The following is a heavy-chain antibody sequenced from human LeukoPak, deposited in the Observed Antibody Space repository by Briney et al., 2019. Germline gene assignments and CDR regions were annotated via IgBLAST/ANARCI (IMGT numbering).Heavy chain of an antibody. D-gene: IGHD5-18*01. CDR2: IYYSGST. V-gene: IGHV4-59*01. J-gene: IGHJ6*03. CDR1: GVSISSYY. Sequence: TASETLSLTCTVSGVSISSYYWSWIRQPPGKGLEWIGYIYYSGSTNYNPSLKSRVTISVDTSKNQFSLKLSSVTAADTAVYYCARGEYSYGPYYMDVWGKGTTVTVSS. CDR3: ARGEYSYGPYYMDV.